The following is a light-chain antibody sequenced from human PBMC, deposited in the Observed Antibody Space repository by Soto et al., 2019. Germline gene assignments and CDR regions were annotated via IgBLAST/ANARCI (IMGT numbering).Light chain of an antibody. V-gene: IGLV2-11*01. CDR2: GVN. CDR3: CSYGGSFPYV. J-gene: IGLJ1*01. CDR1: NSDVDDYRY. Sequence: QSALTQPRSVSGSPGQSLTISCTGTNSDVDDYRYVSWYQQFPGKAPKLVIYGVNQRPSGVPDRFSGSKSGNTASLTISGLQAEDEADFYCCSYGGSFPYVFGTGTKVTVL.